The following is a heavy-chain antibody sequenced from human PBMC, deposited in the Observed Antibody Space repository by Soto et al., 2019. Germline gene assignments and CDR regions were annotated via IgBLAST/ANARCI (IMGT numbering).Heavy chain of an antibody. V-gene: IGHV6-1*01. CDR3: AREYIVVVPAAIVPPQYYFDY. D-gene: IGHD2-2*01. CDR1: GDSVSSNSAA. Sequence: SPTLSLTCAISGDSVSSNSAAWTWIRQSPSRGLEWLGRTYYRSKWYNDYAVSVKSRITINPDTSKNQFSLQLNSVTPEDTAVYYCAREYIVVVPAAIVPPQYYFDYWGQGTLVTVSS. CDR2: TYYRSKWYN. J-gene: IGHJ4*02.